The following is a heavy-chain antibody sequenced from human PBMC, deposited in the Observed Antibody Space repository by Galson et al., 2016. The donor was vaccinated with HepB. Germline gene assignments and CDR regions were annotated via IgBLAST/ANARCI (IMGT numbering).Heavy chain of an antibody. CDR3: AKGAATILDYFDH. CDR2: ITSSGGDT. V-gene: IGHV3-23*01. Sequence: LRLSCAASGFTFSNYAMTWVRQAPGKGLEWVSIITSSGGDTYYADSVKGRFTLSRDNSQNTMYLEMNSLRAEDTAVYFCAKGAATILDYFDHWGQGTPVTVSS. J-gene: IGHJ4*02. D-gene: IGHD5-12*01. CDR1: GFTFSNYA.